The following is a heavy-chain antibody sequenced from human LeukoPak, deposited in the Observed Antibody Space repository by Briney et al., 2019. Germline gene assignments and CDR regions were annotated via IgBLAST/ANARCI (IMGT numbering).Heavy chain of an antibody. CDR3: AREGRRDGYNFRVPSFDY. CDR2: IYSGGST. Sequence: PGGSLRLSCAASGFTVSSNYMSWVRQAPGKGLEWVSVIYSGGSTYYADSVKGRFTISRDNSKNTLYLQMGSLRAEDMAVYYCAREGRRDGYNFRVPSFDYWGQGTLVTVSS. J-gene: IGHJ4*02. D-gene: IGHD5-24*01. V-gene: IGHV3-66*01. CDR1: GFTVSSNY.